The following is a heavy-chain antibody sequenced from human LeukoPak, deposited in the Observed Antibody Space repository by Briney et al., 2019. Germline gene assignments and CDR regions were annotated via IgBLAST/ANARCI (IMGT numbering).Heavy chain of an antibody. CDR1: GGSISSSSYY. D-gene: IGHD1-26*01. J-gene: IGHJ4*02. CDR2: IYYSGST. CDR3: ARQQLSGSPRFDY. V-gene: IGHV4-39*01. Sequence: SETLSLTCTVSGGSISSSSYYWGWIRQPPGKGLEWIGSIYYSGSTYYNPSLKSRVTISVDTSKNQLSLKLSSVTAADTAVYYCARQQLSGSPRFDYWGQGTLVTVSS.